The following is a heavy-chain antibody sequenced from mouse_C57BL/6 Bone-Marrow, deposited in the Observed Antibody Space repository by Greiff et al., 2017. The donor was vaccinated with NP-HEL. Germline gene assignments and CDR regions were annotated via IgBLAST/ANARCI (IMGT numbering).Heavy chain of an antibody. CDR3: ARGGWESYWYFDV. J-gene: IGHJ1*03. Sequence: VQLKESGPGMVKPSQSLSLTCTVTGYSITSGYDWHWIRHFPGNKLEWMGYISYSGSTNYNPSLKSRISITHDTSKNHFFLKLNSVTTEDTATYYCARGGWESYWYFDVWGTGTTVTVSS. D-gene: IGHD3-3*01. V-gene: IGHV3-1*01. CDR1: GYSITSGYD. CDR2: ISYSGST.